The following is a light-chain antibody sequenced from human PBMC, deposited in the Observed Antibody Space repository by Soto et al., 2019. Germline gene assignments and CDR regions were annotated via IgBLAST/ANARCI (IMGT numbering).Light chain of an antibody. CDR3: QQANSFPRT. V-gene: IGKV3-20*01. CDR1: QTVSSDL. J-gene: IGKJ1*01. CDR2: GAS. Sequence: EIVLTQSPGALSLSPGERATLSCRASQTVSSDLLAWYQQKPGQTPRLLIYGASSRATGIPDRFSGSGSETDFTLTISSLQPEDFATYYCQQANSFPRTFGQGTKVEIK.